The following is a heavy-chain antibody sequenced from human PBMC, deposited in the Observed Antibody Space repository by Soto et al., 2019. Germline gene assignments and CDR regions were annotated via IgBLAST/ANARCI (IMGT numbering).Heavy chain of an antibody. V-gene: IGHV3-15*01. CDR1: GVTFSNAR. CDR3: TTDPGDYEDY. D-gene: IGHD4-17*01. Sequence: GGSLRLSCAASGVTFSNARMSWVRQAPGKGLEWVGRIKNRKDGGTADYAAPVKGRFTISRDDSRNTLYLQMNSLRTEDTAMYYCTTDPGDYEDYWGQGTHVTVSS. CDR2: IKNRKDGGTA. J-gene: IGHJ4*02.